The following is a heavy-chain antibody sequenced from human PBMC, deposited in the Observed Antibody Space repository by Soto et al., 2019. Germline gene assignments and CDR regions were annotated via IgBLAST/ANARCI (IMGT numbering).Heavy chain of an antibody. CDR3: ARGDGIQLWSIGLDY. Sequence: QVQLQESGPGLVKPSETLSLTCTVSGGSISSYYWSWIRQPPGKGLEWIGYIYYSGSTNYNPSLKSRVAISVDTSKHQFSLKLSSVTAADTAVYYCARGDGIQLWSIGLDYWGQGTLVTVSS. D-gene: IGHD5-18*01. CDR1: GGSISSYY. V-gene: IGHV4-59*01. J-gene: IGHJ4*02. CDR2: IYYSGST.